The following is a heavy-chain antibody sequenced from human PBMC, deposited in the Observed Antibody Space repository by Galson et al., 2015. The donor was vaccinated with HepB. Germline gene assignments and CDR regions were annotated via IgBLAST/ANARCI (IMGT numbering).Heavy chain of an antibody. D-gene: IGHD3-22*01. CDR2: IIPIFGTA. CDR3: ARGREVGEYYYDSSGYYRLSEYFQH. Sequence: GLEWMGGIIPIFGTANYAQKFQGRVTITADESTSTAYMELSSLRSEDTAVYYCARGREVGEYYYDSSGYYRLSEYFQHWGQGTMVTVSS. V-gene: IGHV1-69*01. J-gene: IGHJ1*01.